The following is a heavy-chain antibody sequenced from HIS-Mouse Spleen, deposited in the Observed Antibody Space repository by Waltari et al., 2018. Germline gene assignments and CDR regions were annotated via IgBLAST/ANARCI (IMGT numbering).Heavy chain of an antibody. J-gene: IGHJ2*01. Sequence: QLQLQESGPGLVKPSETLSLTCTVSGGSISSSSYYWGGIRQPPGKGLVWIGSIYSSGSTYYSPSLKSLVTISVATSKNQFSLKLSSVTAADTAVYYLAREIPYSSSWYYWYFDLWGRGTLVTVSS. CDR2: IYSSGST. V-gene: IGHV4-39*07. D-gene: IGHD6-13*01. CDR1: GGSISSSSYY. CDR3: AREIPYSSSWYYWYFDL.